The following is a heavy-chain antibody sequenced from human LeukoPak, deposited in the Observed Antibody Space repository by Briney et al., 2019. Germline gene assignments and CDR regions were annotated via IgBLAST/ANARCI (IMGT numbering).Heavy chain of an antibody. CDR2: IYYSGST. D-gene: IGHD3-10*01. J-gene: IGHJ4*02. CDR1: GGSISTYY. V-gene: IGHV4-59*01. CDR3: ARESWYYYGSGSSNYFDY. Sequence: SETLSLTCTVSGGSISTYYWSWIRQPPGKGLEWIGYIYYSGSTNYNPSLKSRVTISVDTSKNQFSLKLSPVTAADTAVYYCARESWYYYGSGSSNYFDYWGQGTLVTVSS.